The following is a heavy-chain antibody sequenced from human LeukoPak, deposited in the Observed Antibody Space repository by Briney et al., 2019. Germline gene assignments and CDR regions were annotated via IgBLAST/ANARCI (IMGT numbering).Heavy chain of an antibody. V-gene: IGHV3-30*04. CDR1: GFTFSSYA. CDR2: ISYDGSNK. Sequence: GGSLRLSCAASGFTFSSYAMHWVRQAPGKGLEWVAVISYDGSNKYYADSVKGRFTISRDNSKSTLYLQMNSLKSEDTGVYYCVTELSGSFPTWGQGTLVTVSS. J-gene: IGHJ4*02. CDR3: VTELSGSFPT. D-gene: IGHD1-26*01.